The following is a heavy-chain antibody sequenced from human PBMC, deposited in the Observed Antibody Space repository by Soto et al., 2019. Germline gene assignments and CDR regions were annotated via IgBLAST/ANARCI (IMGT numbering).Heavy chain of an antibody. D-gene: IGHD3-10*01. CDR2: INSDGGTT. J-gene: IGHJ4*02. CDR3: LAGETNYFDF. V-gene: IGHV3-74*01. CDR1: GLTLSRYW. Sequence: EVQLVESGGGLVQPGGSLRLSCAGSGLTLSRYWMHWVRQGPGKGLVWVSRINSDGGTTTYADSVKGRFTISRDNVKNTVDLQMNSLRAEDTAVYYCLAGETNYFDFWGQGTLVTVSS.